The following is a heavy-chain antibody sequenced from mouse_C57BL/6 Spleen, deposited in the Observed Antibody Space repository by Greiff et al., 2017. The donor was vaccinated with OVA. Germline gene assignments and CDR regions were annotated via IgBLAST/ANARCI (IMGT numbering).Heavy chain of an antibody. CDR1: GYTFTSYW. CDR3: ARGGYYYGRDY. D-gene: IGHD1-1*01. Sequence: QVQLQQPGAELVKPGASVKLSCKASGYTFTSYWMHWVKQRPGQGLEWIGMIPPTSGSTNYNEKFKSKATLTVDKSSSTAYMQLSSLTSDDSAVYYCARGGYYYGRDYWGQGTTLTVSS. V-gene: IGHV1-64*01. J-gene: IGHJ2*01. CDR2: IPPTSGST.